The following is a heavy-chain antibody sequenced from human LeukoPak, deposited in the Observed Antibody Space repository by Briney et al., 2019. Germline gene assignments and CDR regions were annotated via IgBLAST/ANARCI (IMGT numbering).Heavy chain of an antibody. CDR2: VHYSGST. CDR3: ARWGTYASTSNWFDP. J-gene: IGHJ5*02. D-gene: IGHD2-2*01. Sequence: SETLSLTCSVSGGSISSSSYFWGWIRQPPGKGLEWIASVHYSGSTYQNPSLKSRLTISIDTSKNQFSLRLSSVTAADTAVYYCARWGTYASTSNWFDPWGQGTLVTVSS. V-gene: IGHV4-39*07. CDR1: GGSISSSSYF.